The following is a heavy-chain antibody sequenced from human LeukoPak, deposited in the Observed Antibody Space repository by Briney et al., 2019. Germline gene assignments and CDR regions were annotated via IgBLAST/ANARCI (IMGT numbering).Heavy chain of an antibody. D-gene: IGHD3-22*01. Sequence: GGSLRLSCAASGFTFDDYAMHWVRHAPGKGLEWVSGISWNGYIIGYADSVKGRFTISRDNAKNSLYLQMNSVRAEDTAFYYCAKSQRGYSDSSGYYFLIYFDYWGQGTLVTVSS. CDR2: ISWNGYII. CDR3: AKSQRGYSDSSGYYFLIYFDY. CDR1: GFTFDDYA. J-gene: IGHJ4*02. V-gene: IGHV3-9*01.